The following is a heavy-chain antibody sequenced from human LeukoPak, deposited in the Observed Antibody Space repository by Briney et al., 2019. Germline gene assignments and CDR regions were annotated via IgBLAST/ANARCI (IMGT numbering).Heavy chain of an antibody. Sequence: SETLSLTCTVSGGSISSYYWSWIRQPPRKGLEWIGYIYYSGSTNYNPSLKSRVTISVDTSKNQFSLKLSSVTAADTAVYHCARVHSSAYSSGWYVDYYGMDVWGQGTTVTVSS. CDR2: IYYSGST. V-gene: IGHV4-59*01. J-gene: IGHJ6*02. CDR3: ARVHSSAYSSGWYVDYYGMDV. D-gene: IGHD6-19*01. CDR1: GGSISSYY.